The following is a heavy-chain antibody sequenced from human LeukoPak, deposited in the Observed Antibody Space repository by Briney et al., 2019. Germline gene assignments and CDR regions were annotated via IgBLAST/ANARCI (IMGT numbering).Heavy chain of an antibody. V-gene: IGHV4-39*01. D-gene: IGHD3-10*01. CDR3: ASWYYYGSGSPFFDY. J-gene: IGHJ4*02. Sequence: PSETLSLTCTVSGGSISSNNYNWGWIRQPPGKGLEWIGSIYYSGSTFYHPSLKSRVTISIDTSKNQFSLKLSSVTAADTAVHYCASWYYYGSGSPFFDYWGQGTLVTVSS. CDR1: GGSISSNNYN. CDR2: IYYSGST.